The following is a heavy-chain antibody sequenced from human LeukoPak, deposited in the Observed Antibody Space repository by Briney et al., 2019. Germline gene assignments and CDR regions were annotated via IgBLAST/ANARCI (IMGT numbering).Heavy chain of an antibody. CDR2: IYTSGST. CDR3: ARDSGYYGSGSPWYFDY. D-gene: IGHD3-10*01. V-gene: IGHV4-4*07. CDR1: GGSISSYY. J-gene: IGHJ4*02. Sequence: SETLSLTCTVSGGSISSYYWSWIRQPAGKGLEWIGRIYTSGSTNYNPPLKSRVTMSVDTSKNQFSLKLSSVTAADTAVYYCARDSGYYGSGSPWYFDYWGQGTLVTVSS.